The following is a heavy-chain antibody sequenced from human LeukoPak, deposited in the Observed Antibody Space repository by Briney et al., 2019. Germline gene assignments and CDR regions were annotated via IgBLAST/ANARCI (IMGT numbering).Heavy chain of an antibody. CDR3: ARASHDYGDYSHFDY. D-gene: IGHD4-17*01. V-gene: IGHV4-34*01. CDR1: GGSFSGYY. Sequence: TSETLSLTCAVYGGSFSGYYWSWIRQPPGKGLEWIGEINHSGSTNYNLSLKSRVTISVDKPKNQFSLKLSSVTAADTAVYYCARASHDYGDYSHFDYWGQGTLVTVSS. CDR2: INHSGST. J-gene: IGHJ4*02.